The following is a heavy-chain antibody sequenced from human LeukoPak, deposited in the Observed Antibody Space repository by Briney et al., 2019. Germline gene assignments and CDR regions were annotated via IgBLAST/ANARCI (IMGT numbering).Heavy chain of an antibody. V-gene: IGHV4-34*01. CDR3: ARRGGYSSSRPRYFDY. Sequence: SETLSLTSAVYGGSFSGYYWSWIRQPPGKGLEWIGEINHSGSTNYNPSLKSRVTISVDTSKNQFSLKLSSVTAADTAVYYCARRGGYSSSRPRYFDYWGQGTLVTVSS. J-gene: IGHJ4*02. CDR2: INHSGST. D-gene: IGHD6-13*01. CDR1: GGSFSGYY.